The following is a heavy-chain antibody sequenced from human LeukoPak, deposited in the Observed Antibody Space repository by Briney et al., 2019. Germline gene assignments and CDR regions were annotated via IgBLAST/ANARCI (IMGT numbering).Heavy chain of an antibody. D-gene: IGHD2-15*01. Sequence: SETLSLTCTVSGGSVNSGYYYWNWIRQPPGKGLEWIGYIYCSGSTKYNTSLKSRVTISVDTSENQFSLKLTSVTAADTAVYYCARGAYCSGGTCYHNPYYYYHMDVWGTGTTVTVSS. CDR2: IYCSGST. J-gene: IGHJ6*03. CDR1: GGSVNSGYYY. V-gene: IGHV4-61*01. CDR3: ARGAYCSGGTCYHNPYYYYHMDV.